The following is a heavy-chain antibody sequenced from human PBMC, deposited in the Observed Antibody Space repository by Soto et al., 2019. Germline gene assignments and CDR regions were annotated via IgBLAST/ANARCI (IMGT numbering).Heavy chain of an antibody. Sequence: GGSLRLSCVASGFTFSSFSMSWVRQAPGKGLEWVSGFRSSGDDGTTYYADSVKGRFTISRDNSKNTLFLQMNSLRAEDTAIYYCAKKVNSGPGSQYFDYWGQGTLVTVSS. V-gene: IGHV3-23*01. D-gene: IGHD3-10*01. CDR3: AKKVNSGPGSQYFDY. CDR2: FRSSGDDGTT. J-gene: IGHJ4*02. CDR1: GFTFSSFS.